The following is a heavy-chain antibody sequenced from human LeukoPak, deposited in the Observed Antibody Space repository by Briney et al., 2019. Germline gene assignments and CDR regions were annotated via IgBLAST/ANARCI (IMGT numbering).Heavy chain of an antibody. J-gene: IGHJ2*01. V-gene: IGHV4-34*01. D-gene: IGHD3-3*01. CDR3: ARIYDFWSGYYPNWYFDL. CDR2: IDHSGST. CDR1: GGSFSGFY. Sequence: SETLSLTCAVYGGSFSGFYWNWIRQPPGKGLEWIGEIDHSGSTNYNPSLKSRVTISVDTSKNQFSLKLSSVTAADTAVYYCARIYDFWSGYYPNWYFDLWGRGTLVTVSS.